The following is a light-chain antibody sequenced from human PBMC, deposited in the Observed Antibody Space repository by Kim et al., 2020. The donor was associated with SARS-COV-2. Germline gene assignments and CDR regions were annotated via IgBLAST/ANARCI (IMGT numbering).Light chain of an antibody. V-gene: IGKV2-28*01. CDR2: LGS. CDR3: MQSLQTLLT. J-gene: IGKJ4*01. Sequence: PDSISGRSSQSLLYSNGYNYLDWYVQKPGQSPQLLIYLGSNRASGVPDRFSGSGSGTDFTLRISRVEAEDVGVYYCMQSLQTLLTFGGGTKVDIK. CDR1: QSLLYSNGYNY.